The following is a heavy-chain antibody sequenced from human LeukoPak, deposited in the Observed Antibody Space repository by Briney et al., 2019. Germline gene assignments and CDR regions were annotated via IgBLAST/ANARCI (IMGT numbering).Heavy chain of an antibody. V-gene: IGHV3-23*01. CDR2: ISGSGATT. CDR3: ARDSATMIVVIWED. J-gene: IGHJ4*02. D-gene: IGHD3-22*01. CDR1: GFTFAYSA. Sequence: GGSLRLSCAASGFTFAYSAMSWVRQAPGKGLEWVSAISGSGATTSYADSVQGRFTVSRDNSKNTLYLQMNNLGPEDTARYYCARDSATMIVVIWEDWGQGTLVAVSS.